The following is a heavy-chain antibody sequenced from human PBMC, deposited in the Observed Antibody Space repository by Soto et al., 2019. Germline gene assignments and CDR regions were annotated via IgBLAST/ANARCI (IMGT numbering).Heavy chain of an antibody. Sequence: EVQLVEAGGDSGKPGGSLRLSCAASGFTFTYVWMTWVRQAPGKGLEWVGRIKRKSDGETTDYAAHVQGRFTISRDDSKNTLYLEMNSLKTDDTAVYYCSADRYCSSNTCPGAFDIWGQGTMVRVSA. CDR2: IKRKSDGETT. CDR1: GFTFTYVW. V-gene: IGHV3-15*01. D-gene: IGHD2-2*01. J-gene: IGHJ3*02. CDR3: SADRYCSSNTCPGAFDI.